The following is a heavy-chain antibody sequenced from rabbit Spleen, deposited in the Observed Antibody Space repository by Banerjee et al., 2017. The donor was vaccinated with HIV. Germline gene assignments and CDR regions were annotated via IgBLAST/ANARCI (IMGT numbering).Heavy chain of an antibody. V-gene: IGHV1S40*01. D-gene: IGHD3-1*01. CDR2: IYGGSSGST. J-gene: IGHJ4*01. CDR1: GFTINANC. CDR3: ARDLATVVGWNFGW. Sequence: QSLEESGGDLVKPGTSLTLTCTASGFTINANCICWVRQAPEKGLEWIACIYGGSSGSTYYASWAKGRFMMSRTSSTTVTLQMTSLTAADTATYFCARDLATVVGWNFGWWGPGTLVTVS.